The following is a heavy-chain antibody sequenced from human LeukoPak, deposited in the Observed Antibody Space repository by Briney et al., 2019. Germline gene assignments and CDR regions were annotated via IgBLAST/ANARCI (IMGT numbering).Heavy chain of an antibody. V-gene: IGHV5-51*01. CDR2: IFPGDSDT. D-gene: IGHD5-24*01. Sequence: GESLKISCKGSGYSFITYWIAWVRQMPGKGLEWMGIIFPGDSDTRYSPSFHGQVTISADKFISTAYLQWSGLKASDTAMYYCARPRDDTTSDAFDIWGQGTMVTVSS. CDR1: GYSFITYW. CDR3: ARPRDDTTSDAFDI. J-gene: IGHJ3*02.